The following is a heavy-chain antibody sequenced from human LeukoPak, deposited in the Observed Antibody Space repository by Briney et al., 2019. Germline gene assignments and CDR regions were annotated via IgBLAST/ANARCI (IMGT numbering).Heavy chain of an antibody. Sequence: SETLFLTCAVYGGSFSGYYWSWIRQPPGKGLEWIGEINHSGSTNYNPSLKSRVTISVDTSKNQFSLKLSSVTAADTAVYYCARGGFDYDSSGTQFDYWGQGTLVTVSS. CDR1: GGSFSGYY. CDR3: ARGGFDYDSSGTQFDY. CDR2: INHSGST. J-gene: IGHJ4*02. D-gene: IGHD3-22*01. V-gene: IGHV4-34*01.